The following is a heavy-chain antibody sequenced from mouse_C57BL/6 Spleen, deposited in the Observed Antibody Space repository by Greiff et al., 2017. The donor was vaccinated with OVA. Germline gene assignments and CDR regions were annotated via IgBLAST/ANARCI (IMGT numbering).Heavy chain of an antibody. Sequence: EVQLQQSGTVLARPGASVKMSCKTSGYTFTSYWMHWVKQRPGQGLEWIGAIYPGNSDPSYNQKFKGKAKLTAVTSASTAYMELSSLTNEDSAVYYCTRYRNGYYWYCDVWGTGTTVTVSS. D-gene: IGHD2-2*01. CDR2: IYPGNSDP. CDR3: TRYRNGYYWYCDV. V-gene: IGHV1-5*01. CDR1: GYTFTSYW. J-gene: IGHJ1*03.